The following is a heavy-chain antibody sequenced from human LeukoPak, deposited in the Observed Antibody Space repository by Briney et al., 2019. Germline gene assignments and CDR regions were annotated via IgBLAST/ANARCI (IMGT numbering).Heavy chain of an antibody. CDR3: ARDGCSSTSCPDWYFNL. Sequence: GGSLRLSCAASGFTVSSNFMSCVRQAPGKGLEWVSVIYSDGITYYADSVKGRFTISRDNSKNTLYLQMNSLRVEDTAVYYCARDGCSSTSCPDWYFNLWGHGSLVTVSS. D-gene: IGHD2-2*01. CDR1: GFTVSSNF. CDR2: IYSDGIT. V-gene: IGHV3-66*02. J-gene: IGHJ2*01.